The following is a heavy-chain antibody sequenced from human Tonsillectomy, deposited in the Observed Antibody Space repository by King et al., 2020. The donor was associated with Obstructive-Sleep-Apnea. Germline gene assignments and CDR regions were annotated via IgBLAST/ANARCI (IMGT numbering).Heavy chain of an antibody. CDR3: AKGFGYSSSWFGGDDYFDY. V-gene: IGHV3-30*18. CDR1: GFTFSSYG. D-gene: IGHD6-13*01. CDR2: ISYDGSNK. J-gene: IGHJ4*02. Sequence: VQLVESGGGVVQPGRSLRLSCAASGFTFSSYGMHWVRQAPGKGLEWVAVISYDGSNKYYADSVKGRFTISRDNSKNTLYLQMNSLRAEDTAVYYCAKGFGYSSSWFGGDDYFDYWGQGTLVTVSS.